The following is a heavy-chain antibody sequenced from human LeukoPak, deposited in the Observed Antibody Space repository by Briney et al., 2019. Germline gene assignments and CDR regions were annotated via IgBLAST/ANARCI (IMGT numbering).Heavy chain of an antibody. V-gene: IGHV1-24*01. Sequence: ASVKVSCKVSGYTLTESSMHWVRQAPGKGLEWMGGFDPEDGETIYAQKFQGRVTMTEDTSTDTAYMELNSLRPEDTAVYYCTTGVSSSWLLDYWGQGTLVTVSS. CDR3: TTGVSSSWLLDY. D-gene: IGHD6-13*01. CDR1: GYTLTESS. CDR2: FDPEDGET. J-gene: IGHJ4*02.